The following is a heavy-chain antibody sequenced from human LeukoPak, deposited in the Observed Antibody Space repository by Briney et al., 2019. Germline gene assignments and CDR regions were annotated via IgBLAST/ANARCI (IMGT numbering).Heavy chain of an antibody. D-gene: IGHD5-12*01. Sequence: SETLSLTCTVSGGSISTYYWRWIRQPPGKGLEWIGYIYHSGSTKYNPSLKSRVTISVDTSQNQFSLKLSSVTAADTAVYYCARDGYSGSDALWGQGTLVTVSS. V-gene: IGHV4-59*01. CDR3: ARDGYSGSDAL. J-gene: IGHJ4*02. CDR1: GGSISTYY. CDR2: IYHSGST.